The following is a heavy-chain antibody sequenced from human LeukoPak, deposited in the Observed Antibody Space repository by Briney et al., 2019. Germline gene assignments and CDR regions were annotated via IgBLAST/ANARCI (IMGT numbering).Heavy chain of an antibody. J-gene: IGHJ4*02. Sequence: GASVTVSCKASGYTFTSYDNNWVRQATGQGLEWMGWMNPNSGNTGHAQKFQGRVTMTRNTSISTAYMELSSLRSEDTAVYYCARGRDLGGYVDYWGQGTLVTVSS. CDR3: ARGRDLGGYVDY. CDR2: MNPNSGNT. D-gene: IGHD2-15*01. V-gene: IGHV1-8*01. CDR1: GYTFTSYD.